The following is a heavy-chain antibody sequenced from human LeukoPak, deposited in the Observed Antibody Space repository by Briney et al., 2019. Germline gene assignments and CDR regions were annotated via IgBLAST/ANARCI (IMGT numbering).Heavy chain of an antibody. Sequence: ASVKVSCKASGYTFTNYGITWVRQAPGQGLEWMGWISGYQGSTKYAQNFQGRVTMTIDTSTSTAYMDLRSLRSDDTAIYFCARNDLGKNNAGPFNYWGQGTLVAVSS. CDR2: ISGYQGST. V-gene: IGHV1-18*01. CDR1: GYTFTNYG. D-gene: IGHD4-23*01. J-gene: IGHJ4*02. CDR3: ARNDLGKNNAGPFNY.